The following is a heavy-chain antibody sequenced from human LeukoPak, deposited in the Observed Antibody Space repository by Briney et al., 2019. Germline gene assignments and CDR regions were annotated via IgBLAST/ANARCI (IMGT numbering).Heavy chain of an antibody. CDR3: ARHWATVTTFYVDFGWFDP. V-gene: IGHV4-39*01. CDR1: GGSTSIYY. J-gene: IGHJ5*02. CDR2: IYYSGST. D-gene: IGHD4-17*01. Sequence: SETLSLTCTVSGGSTSIYYWGWIRQPPGKGLEWIGSIYYSGSTYYNPSLKSRVTISVDTSKNQFSLKLSSVTAADTAVYYCARHWATVTTFYVDFGWFDPWGQGTLVTVSS.